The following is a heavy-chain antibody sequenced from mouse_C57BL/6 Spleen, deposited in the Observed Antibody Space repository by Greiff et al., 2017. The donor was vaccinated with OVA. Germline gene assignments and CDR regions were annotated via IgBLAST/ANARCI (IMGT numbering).Heavy chain of an antibody. CDR3: ARSPFITTAHWYFDV. J-gene: IGHJ1*03. CDR1: GYTFTSYW. V-gene: IGHV1-53*01. D-gene: IGHD1-1*01. CDR2: INPSNGGT. Sequence: QVQLQQPGTELVKPGASVKLSCKASGYTFTSYWMHWVKQRPGQGLEWIGNINPSNGGTNYNEKFKSKATLTVDKSSSTAYMQLSSLTSEDSAVYYCARSPFITTAHWYFDVWGTGTTVTVSS.